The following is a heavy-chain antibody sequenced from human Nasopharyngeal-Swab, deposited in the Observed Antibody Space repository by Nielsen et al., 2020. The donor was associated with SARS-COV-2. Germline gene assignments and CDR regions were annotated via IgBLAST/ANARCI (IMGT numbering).Heavy chain of an antibody. CDR2: IFFSGST. J-gene: IGHJ4*02. Sequence: SETLSLTCSVSGGSISSYYWNWIRQPPGKGLEWIGYIFFSGSTNYSPSLKSRVTISGDTSKNQFSLKLSSVTAADTAVYYCARGDYDSSGYYSLGFDYWGQGTLVTVSS. D-gene: IGHD3-22*01. CDR1: GGSISSYY. V-gene: IGHV4-59*01. CDR3: ARGDYDSSGYYSLGFDY.